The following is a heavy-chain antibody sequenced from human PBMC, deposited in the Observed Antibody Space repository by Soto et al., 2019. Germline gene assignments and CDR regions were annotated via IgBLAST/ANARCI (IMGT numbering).Heavy chain of an antibody. V-gene: IGHV1-69*13. Sequence: ASVKVSCKASGGTFSSYAISWVRQAPGQGLEWMGGIIPIFGTANYAQKFQGRVTITAGESTSTAYMELSSLRSEDTAVYYCAREEGIVGATYFDYWGQGTLVTVSS. CDR2: IIPIFGTA. D-gene: IGHD1-26*01. CDR1: GGTFSSYA. J-gene: IGHJ4*02. CDR3: AREEGIVGATYFDY.